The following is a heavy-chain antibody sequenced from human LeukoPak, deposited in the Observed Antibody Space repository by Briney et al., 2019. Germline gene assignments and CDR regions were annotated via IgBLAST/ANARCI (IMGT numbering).Heavy chain of an antibody. J-gene: IGHJ4*02. CDR2: INTDGSST. D-gene: IGHD2-2*01. Sequence: PGGSLRLSCAASGFTFSSYWMHWVRHAPGKGLVWVSRINTDGSSTTYADSVKGRFTISRDNAKNTLYLRMNSLRAEDTAVYYCASSRYCSGTSCLKFDYWGQGTLVTVSS. V-gene: IGHV3-74*01. CDR1: GFTFSSYW. CDR3: ASSRYCSGTSCLKFDY.